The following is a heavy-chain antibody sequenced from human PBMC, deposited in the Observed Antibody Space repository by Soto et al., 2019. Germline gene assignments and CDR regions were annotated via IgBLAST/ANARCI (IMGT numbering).Heavy chain of an antibody. J-gene: IGHJ6*02. Sequence: PGGSLRLSCAASGFTFSNAWMNWVRQAPGKGLEWVGRIKSKTDGGTTDYAAPVKGRFTISRDDSKNTLYLQMNSLKTEDTAVYYCTTGVAAAGTLAYYYYYYGMDVWGQGTTVTVSS. CDR3: TTGVAAAGTLAYYYYYYGMDV. CDR2: IKSKTDGGTT. CDR1: GFTFSNAW. D-gene: IGHD6-13*01. V-gene: IGHV3-15*07.